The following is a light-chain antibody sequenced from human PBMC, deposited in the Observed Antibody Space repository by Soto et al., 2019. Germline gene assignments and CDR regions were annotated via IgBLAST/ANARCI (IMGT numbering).Light chain of an antibody. CDR1: QSIGPW. V-gene: IGKV1-5*01. Sequence: DIQMTQSPSTLSASVGNRVTISCRASQSIGPWLAWYQQKPGKAPTLLIYHASSLESGVPSRFSDSGSGTEFTLTISSLQPDDVATYYCQQHNTYLSFGQGTKVEIK. CDR2: HAS. CDR3: QQHNTYLS. J-gene: IGKJ1*01.